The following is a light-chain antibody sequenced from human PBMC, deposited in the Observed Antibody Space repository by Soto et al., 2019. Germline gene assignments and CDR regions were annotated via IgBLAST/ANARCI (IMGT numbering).Light chain of an antibody. CDR3: AAWDDSLNGPV. CDR1: SSNIGSNT. CDR2: NFN. V-gene: IGLV1-44*01. J-gene: IGLJ2*01. Sequence: QPVLTQPPSASGTPGQRVTISCSGSSSNIGSNTVHWYQHLPGTAPKLLIYNFNERPSGVPDRFSGSKSGTSASLAISGLQSEDEADYYCAAWDDSLNGPVFGGGTQLTVL.